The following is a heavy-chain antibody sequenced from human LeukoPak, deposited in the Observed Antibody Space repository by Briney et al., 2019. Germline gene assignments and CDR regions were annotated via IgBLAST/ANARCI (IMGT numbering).Heavy chain of an antibody. V-gene: IGHV3-30*03. CDR3: ARDRDYGDYVFDY. CDR2: ISYDGSNK. J-gene: IGHJ4*02. CDR1: GFTFSSYG. D-gene: IGHD4-17*01. Sequence: PGGSLRLSCAASGFTFSSYGMHWVRQAPGKGLEWVAVISYDGSNKYYADSVKGRFTISRDNSKNTLYLQMNSLRAEDTAVYYCARDRDYGDYVFDYWGQGTLVTVSS.